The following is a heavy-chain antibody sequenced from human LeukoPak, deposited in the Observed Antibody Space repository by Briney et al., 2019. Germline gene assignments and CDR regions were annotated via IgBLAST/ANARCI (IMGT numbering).Heavy chain of an antibody. CDR2: IYYSGNT. D-gene: IGHD3-22*01. CDR1: ACSISSSSYY. J-gene: IGHJ4*02. CDR3: ASESGHYDESSAYYYWLQY. Sequence: SETLSLTCSVSACSISSSSYYWNWIRQPPGKGLEWIGYIYYSGNTNINPSLKSRVTISVDKSNNQFSLRLRSVTAADTALYYCASESGHYDESSAYYYWLQYWGQGTLVTVSS. V-gene: IGHV4-61*01.